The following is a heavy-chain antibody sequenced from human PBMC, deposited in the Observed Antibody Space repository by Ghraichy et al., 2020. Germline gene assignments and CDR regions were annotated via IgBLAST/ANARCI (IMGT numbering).Heavy chain of an antibody. CDR3: AREDWNYDPYYYYGMDV. CDR2: TYYRSKWYN. V-gene: IGHV6-1*01. Sequence: SQTLSLTCAISGDSVSSNSAAWNWIRQSPSRGLEWLGRTYYRSKWYNDYAVSVKSRITIKPDTSKNQFSLQLNSVTPEDTAVYYCAREDWNYDPYYYYGMDVWGQGTTVTVSS. J-gene: IGHJ6*02. CDR1: GDSVSSNSAA. D-gene: IGHD1-7*01.